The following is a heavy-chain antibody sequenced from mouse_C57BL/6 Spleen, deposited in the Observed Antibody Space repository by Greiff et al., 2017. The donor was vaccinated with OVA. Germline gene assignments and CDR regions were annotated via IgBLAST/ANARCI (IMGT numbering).Heavy chain of an antibody. CDR1: GYTFTGYW. Sequence: QVQLKQSGAELMKPGASVKLSCKATGYTFTGYWIEWVKQRPGHGLEWIGEILPGSGSTNYTEKFKGKATFTADTSSNTAYMQLSSLTTEDSAIYYCAPILNFAGFAYWGQGTLVTVSA. CDR3: APILNFAGFAY. V-gene: IGHV1-9*01. J-gene: IGHJ3*01. CDR2: ILPGSGST. D-gene: IGHD2-12*01.